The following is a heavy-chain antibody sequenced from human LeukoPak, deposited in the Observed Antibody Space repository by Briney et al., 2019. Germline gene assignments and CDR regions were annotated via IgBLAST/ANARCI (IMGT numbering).Heavy chain of an antibody. CDR3: ARDGGFGGPAGDNWFDS. D-gene: IGHD3-16*01. CDR2: IHRGGSA. J-gene: IGHJ5*01. V-gene: IGHV3-66*02. Sequence: GGSLILYCAASGFTVSNKYMSCVRQAPGKGLESHPAIHRGGSAYADSVKGRFTISRDNSANTLHLQMNSLRAEDTAAYYCARDGGFGGPAGDNWFDSWGQGTLVTVSS. CDR1: GFTVSNKY.